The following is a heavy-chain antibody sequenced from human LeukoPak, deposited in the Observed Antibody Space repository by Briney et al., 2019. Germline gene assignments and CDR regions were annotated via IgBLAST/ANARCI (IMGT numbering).Heavy chain of an antibody. CDR2: IYYSGST. J-gene: IGHJ6*02. V-gene: IGHV4-59*01. Sequence: SETLSLTCTVSGGSISSYYWSWIRQPPGKGLEWIGYIYYSGSTNYTPSLKSRVTISVDTSKNQFSMKLSSVCAADTAVYYCGREKVVVVPAATIDYFYYGMDVWGQGTTVTVSS. CDR1: GGSISSYY. CDR3: GREKVVVVPAATIDYFYYGMDV. D-gene: IGHD2-2*01.